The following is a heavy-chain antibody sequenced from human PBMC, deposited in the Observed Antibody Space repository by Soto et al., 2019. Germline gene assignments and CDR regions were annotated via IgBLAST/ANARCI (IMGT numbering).Heavy chain of an antibody. V-gene: IGHV1-46*01. D-gene: IGHD5-18*01. CDR2: INPSGGST. Sequence: ASVKVSCKASGYTFTSYYMHWVRQAPGQGLEWMGIINPSGGSTSYAQKFQGRVTMTRDTSTSTVYMELSSLRSEDTAVYYCARSGPDTAMPHGAFDIWGQGTMVTVSS. CDR1: GYTFTSYY. J-gene: IGHJ3*02. CDR3: ARSGPDTAMPHGAFDI.